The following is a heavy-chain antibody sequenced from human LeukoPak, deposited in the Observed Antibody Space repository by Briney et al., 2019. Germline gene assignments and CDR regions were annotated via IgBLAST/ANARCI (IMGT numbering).Heavy chain of an antibody. D-gene: IGHD3-22*01. CDR3: ARGTYNSDSSGYYYGY. Sequence: GGSLRPSCAASGFTFSLYTMNWVRQAPGKGLEWVSAISSSSSYIYYADSVKGRFTISRDNARNSLYLEMDTLRAEDTAVYYCARGTYNSDSSGYYYGYWGQGTLVTVSS. CDR1: GFTFSLYT. CDR2: ISSSSSYI. J-gene: IGHJ4*02. V-gene: IGHV3-21*01.